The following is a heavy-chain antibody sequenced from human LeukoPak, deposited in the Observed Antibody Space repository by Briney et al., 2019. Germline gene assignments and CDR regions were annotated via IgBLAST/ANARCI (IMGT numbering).Heavy chain of an antibody. J-gene: IGHJ4*02. CDR2: MNPNSGNT. CDR3: ASTRGAYYDTIFDY. V-gene: IGHV1-8*03. D-gene: IGHD3-22*01. CDR1: GYTFTSYD. Sequence: GASVKVSCKASGYTFTSYDINWVRQATGQGLEWMGWMNPNSGNTGYAQKFQGRVTIARNTSISTAYMELSSLRSEDTAVYYCASTRGAYYDTIFDYWGQGTLVTVSS.